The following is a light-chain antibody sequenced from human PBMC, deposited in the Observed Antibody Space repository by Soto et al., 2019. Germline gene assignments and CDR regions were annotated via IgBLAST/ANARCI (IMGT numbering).Light chain of an antibody. V-gene: IGLV2-23*01. CDR2: EGS. J-gene: IGLJ1*01. CDR1: SSDVGSYNL. CDR3: CSYAGSSTPYV. Sequence: HSVLTQPPSASGSPGQSVTISCTGTSSDVGSYNLVSWYQQHPGKAPKLIIYEGSKRPSGVSNRFSGSKSGNTASLTISGLQAEDEADYYCCSYAGSSTPYVFGTGTKVTVL.